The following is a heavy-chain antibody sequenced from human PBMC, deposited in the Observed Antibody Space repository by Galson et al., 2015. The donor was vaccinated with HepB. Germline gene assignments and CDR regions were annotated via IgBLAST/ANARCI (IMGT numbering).Heavy chain of an antibody. D-gene: IGHD3/OR15-3a*01. CDR3: AGLLDQLLSQTEW. Sequence: SVKVSCKAFGGAFSSYTITWVRQAPGQGLEWMGRITPIVNITKYSQKFQGRVRLIADRSTSTAYLELSSLRSEDTAVYYCAGLLDQLLSQTEWWGQGTLVTVSS. J-gene: IGHJ4*02. V-gene: IGHV1-69*02. CDR1: GGAFSSYT. CDR2: ITPIVNIT.